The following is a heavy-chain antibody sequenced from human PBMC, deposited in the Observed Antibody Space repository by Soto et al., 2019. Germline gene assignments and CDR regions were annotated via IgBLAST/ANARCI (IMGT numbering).Heavy chain of an antibody. CDR3: ARGEFVHYYYGMDV. Sequence: QVQLVQSGAEVKKPGASVKVSCKASGYTFTSYAMHWVRQAPGQRLEWMGWINAGNGNTKYSQKFQGRVTITRDTSANTAYMELSSLRSEDTAVYYCARGEFVHYYYGMDVWGQGTTVTVSS. J-gene: IGHJ6*02. CDR1: GYTFTSYA. CDR2: INAGNGNT. D-gene: IGHD3-16*01. V-gene: IGHV1-3*01.